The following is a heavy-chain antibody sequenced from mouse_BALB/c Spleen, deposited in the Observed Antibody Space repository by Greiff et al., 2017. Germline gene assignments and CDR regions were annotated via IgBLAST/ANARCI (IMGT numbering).Heavy chain of an antibody. CDR3: ARHEGHLLPYYAMDY. CDR2: ISSGGSYT. V-gene: IGHV5-6*01. CDR1: GFTFSSYG. Sequence: EVQLVESGGDLVKPGGSLKLSCAASGFTFSSYGMSWVRQTPDKRLEWVATISSGGSYTYYPDSVKGRFTISRDNAKNTLYLQMSSLKSEDTAMYYCARHEGHLLPYYAMDYWGQGTSVTVSS. J-gene: IGHJ4*01. D-gene: IGHD2-1*01.